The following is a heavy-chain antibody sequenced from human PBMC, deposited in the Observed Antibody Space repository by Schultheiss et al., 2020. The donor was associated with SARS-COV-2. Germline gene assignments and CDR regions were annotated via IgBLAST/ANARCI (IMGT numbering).Heavy chain of an antibody. CDR2: IKQDGSEK. Sequence: GGSLRLSCAASGFTFSSYGMHWVRQAPGKGLEWVANIKQDGSEKYYVDSVKGRFTISRDNAKNSLYLQMNSLRAEDTAVYYCTSRNAVVSSPTVTIDYWGQGTLVTVSS. D-gene: IGHD4-17*01. CDR3: TSRNAVVSSPTVTIDY. J-gene: IGHJ4*02. CDR1: GFTFSSYG. V-gene: IGHV3-7*03.